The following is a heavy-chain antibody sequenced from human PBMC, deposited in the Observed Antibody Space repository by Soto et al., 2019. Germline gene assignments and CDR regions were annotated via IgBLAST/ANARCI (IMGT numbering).Heavy chain of an antibody. CDR1: GFTFSTYH. Sequence: GGSLRLSCAASGFTFSTYHMHWVRQAPGKGLEWVALIWNDTSKKFYADSVKGRFTISRDNSKNTLWLQMNSLRVEDTAMYYCARIGTWALNFDYWGQGTLGTVS. V-gene: IGHV3-33*01. CDR3: ARIGTWALNFDY. J-gene: IGHJ4*02. D-gene: IGHD7-27*01. CDR2: IWNDTSKK.